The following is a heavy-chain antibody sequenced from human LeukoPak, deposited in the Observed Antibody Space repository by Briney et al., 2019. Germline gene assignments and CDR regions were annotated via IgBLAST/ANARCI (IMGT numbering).Heavy chain of an antibody. J-gene: IGHJ4*02. CDR3: AREGDSSGEIIDY. CDR1: GVSISIGGYY. Sequence: SETLSLTCTVSGVSISIGGYYWSWIRQHPGKGLEWIGYIYYSGSTYYNPSLKSRVTISVDTSKNQFSLKLSSVTAADTDVYYCAREGDSSGEIIDYWGQGNLVTVSS. V-gene: IGHV4-31*03. D-gene: IGHD3-22*01. CDR2: IYYSGST.